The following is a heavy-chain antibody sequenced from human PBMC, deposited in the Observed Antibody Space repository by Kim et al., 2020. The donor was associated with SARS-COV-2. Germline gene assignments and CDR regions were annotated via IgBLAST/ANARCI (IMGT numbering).Heavy chain of an antibody. V-gene: IGHV4-39*01. D-gene: IGHD3-10*01. CDR1: GGSISSRSYY. Sequence: SETLSLTCTVSGGSISSRSYYWGWIRQPPGKGLEWIGSVYYSGNTYYSPSLKSRVTISVDTSKNQFSLKLSSVTAADTAVYYCARRTSVSGTYYTDYWGQGTLVTVSS. CDR3: ARRTSVSGTYYTDY. CDR2: VYYSGNT. J-gene: IGHJ4*02.